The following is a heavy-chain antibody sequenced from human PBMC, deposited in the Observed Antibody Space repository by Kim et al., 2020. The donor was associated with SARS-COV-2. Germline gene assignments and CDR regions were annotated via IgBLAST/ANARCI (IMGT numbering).Heavy chain of an antibody. Sequence: SETLSLTCTVSGGSISGYYWSWVRQPPGKGLEWIGFMYYSGSTNYNPPLKSRVTLSVDTSKNQFSLKLSSVTAAATAVYYCAGDDGSGYYPKFWGQGTLVTVSS. V-gene: IGHV4-59*01. D-gene: IGHD3-22*01. J-gene: IGHJ4*02. CDR1: GGSISGYY. CDR3: AGDDGSGYYPKF. CDR2: MYYSGST.